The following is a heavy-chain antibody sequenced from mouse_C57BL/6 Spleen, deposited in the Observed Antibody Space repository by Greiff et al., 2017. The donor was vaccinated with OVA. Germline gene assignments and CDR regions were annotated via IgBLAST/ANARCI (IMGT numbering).Heavy chain of an antibody. Sequence: VKLMESGAELARPGASVKLSCKASGYTFTSYGISWVKQRTGQGLEWIGEIYPRSGNTYYNEKFKGKATLTADKSSSTAYMELRSLTSEGSAVYFCARDYGSSWGQGTLVTVSA. J-gene: IGHJ3*01. D-gene: IGHD1-1*01. V-gene: IGHV1-81*01. CDR1: GYTFTSYG. CDR3: ARDYGSS. CDR2: IYPRSGNT.